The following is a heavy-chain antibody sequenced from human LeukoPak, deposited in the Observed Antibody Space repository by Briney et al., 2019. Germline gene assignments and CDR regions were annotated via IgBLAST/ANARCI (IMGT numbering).Heavy chain of an antibody. D-gene: IGHD6-19*01. CDR1: GYTFTSYG. CDR2: ITTHNGNT. CDR3: ARKGTSGWVGLEI. J-gene: IGHJ3*02. Sequence: ASVKVSCKASGYTFTSYGISWVRQAPGQGLEWMGWITTHNGNTRYAQKVQGRVTMTTDTSTSIAYMELRSLTSDDTAVYYCARKGTSGWVGLEIWGQGTMVTVSS. V-gene: IGHV1-18*01.